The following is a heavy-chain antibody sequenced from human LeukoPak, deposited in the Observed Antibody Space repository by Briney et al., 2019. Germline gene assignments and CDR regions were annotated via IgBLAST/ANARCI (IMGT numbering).Heavy chain of an antibody. CDR1: GFTFSSYA. D-gene: IGHD2-2*01. CDR3: AKDGSYCSSTSCYLLEDY. CDR2: ISGSGGST. V-gene: IGHV3-23*01. Sequence: PGGSLRLSCAASGFTFSSYAMSWVRQAPGKGLEWVSAISGSGGSTYYADSVKGRFTISRDNSKNTLCLQMNSLRAEGTAVYYCAKDGSYCSSTSCYLLEDYWGQGTLVTVSS. J-gene: IGHJ4*02.